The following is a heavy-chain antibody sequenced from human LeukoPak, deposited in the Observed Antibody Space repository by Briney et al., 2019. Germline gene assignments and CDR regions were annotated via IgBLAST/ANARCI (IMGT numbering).Heavy chain of an antibody. Sequence: GGPLRLSCAASGFTFSNAWMSWVRQAPGEGLEWVGRIKSKTDGGTTDYAAPVKGRFTISRDDSKNTLYLQMNSLKTEDTAVYYCTRVVIVATIKGDYYYYYMDVWGKGTTVTVSS. CDR1: GFTFSNAW. CDR3: TRVVIVATIKGDYYYYYMDV. CDR2: IKSKTDGGTT. D-gene: IGHD5-12*01. V-gene: IGHV3-15*01. J-gene: IGHJ6*03.